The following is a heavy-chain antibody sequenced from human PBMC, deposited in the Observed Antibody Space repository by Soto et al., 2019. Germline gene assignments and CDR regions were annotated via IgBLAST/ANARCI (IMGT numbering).Heavy chain of an antibody. J-gene: IGHJ6*02. CDR1: GFSVTTNH. CDR2: IYSGGAT. Sequence: EVQLVESGGGLVQPGGSLRLSCAVSGFSVTTNHMTWVRQAPGTGLEWVSIIYSGGATDYAASVKGRLTISRDNSKNTLHLQMNSLRGEDTAIYYCVRNYGAVWGQGTTVTVSS. CDR3: VRNYGAV. D-gene: IGHD3-16*01. V-gene: IGHV3-66*01.